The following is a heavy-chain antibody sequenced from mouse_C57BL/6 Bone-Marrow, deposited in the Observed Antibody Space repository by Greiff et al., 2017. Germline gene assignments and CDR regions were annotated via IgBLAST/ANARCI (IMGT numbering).Heavy chain of an antibody. J-gene: IGHJ1*03. CDR2: INPNNGGT. D-gene: IGHD1-1*01. V-gene: IGHV1-18*01. CDR3: ARRGPGSSYGYWYFDV. CDR1: GYTFTDYN. Sequence: SGPELVKPGASVKIPCKASGYTFTDYNMDWVKQSHGKSLEWIGDINPNNGGTISNQKFKGKATLTVAKSSSTAYMELRSLTSEDTAVYYCARRGPGSSYGYWYFDVWGTGTTVTVSS.